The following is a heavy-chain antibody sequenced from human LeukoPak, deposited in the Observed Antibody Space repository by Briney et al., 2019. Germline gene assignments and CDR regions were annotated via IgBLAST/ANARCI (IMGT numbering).Heavy chain of an antibody. V-gene: IGHV3-23*01. CDR1: GFTFSTDS. D-gene: IGHD4-17*01. CDR3: AKDHEDGDYVLSGMAV. CDR2: ISRSGGAT. J-gene: IGHJ6*02. Sequence: GGSLRLSCAASGFTFSTDSMNWVRQAPGKGLDWVSYISRSGGATGYADSVKGRFTISRDNSKNTLYMQMNSLRAEDTAVYYCAKDHEDGDYVLSGMAVWGQGTTVTVSS.